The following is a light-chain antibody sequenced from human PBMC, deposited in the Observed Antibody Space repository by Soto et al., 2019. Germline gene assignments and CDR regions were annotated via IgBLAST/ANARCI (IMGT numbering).Light chain of an antibody. Sequence: QSALTQPPSASGSPGQSVTISCTGTTSDVGGYNYVSWYQLHPGKVPKLIISEVNKRPSGVPDRFSGSKSGSTASLTVSGLQAEDEAHYFCSSYAGSKNFILFGGGTKLTVL. CDR2: EVN. V-gene: IGLV2-8*01. J-gene: IGLJ2*01. CDR3: SSYAGSKNFIL. CDR1: TSDVGGYNY.